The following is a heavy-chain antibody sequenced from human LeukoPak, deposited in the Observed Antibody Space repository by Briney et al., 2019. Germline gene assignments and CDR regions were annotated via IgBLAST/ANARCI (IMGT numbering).Heavy chain of an antibody. Sequence: PGGSLRLSCAASGFTFSSYAMSWVRQAPGKGLEWVSTISGSGGSTYYADSVKGRFTISRDNSKNTLYLQMSSLRAEDTAVYYCAKVHLIAASKHFDYWGQGTLVTVSS. CDR2: ISGSGGST. J-gene: IGHJ4*02. D-gene: IGHD6-13*01. V-gene: IGHV3-23*01. CDR3: AKVHLIAASKHFDY. CDR1: GFTFSSYA.